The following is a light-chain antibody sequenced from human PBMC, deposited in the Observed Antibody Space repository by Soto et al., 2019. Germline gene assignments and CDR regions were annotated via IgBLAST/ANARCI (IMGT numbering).Light chain of an antibody. CDR3: QQYNSYCQT. Sequence: TQSPGTLSLSPGERATLSCRASQSINTWLAWYQQKPGKAPTLLIYHASTLESGVPSRFSGSGYGTEFSLTISSLQPDDFATYYCQQYNSYCQTFGQGTKLEIK. V-gene: IGKV1-5*01. CDR1: QSINTW. J-gene: IGKJ2*01. CDR2: HAS.